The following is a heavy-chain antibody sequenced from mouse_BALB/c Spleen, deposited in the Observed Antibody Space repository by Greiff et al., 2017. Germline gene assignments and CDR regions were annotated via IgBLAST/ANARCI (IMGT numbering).Heavy chain of an antibody. V-gene: IGHV5-12-2*01. D-gene: IGHD2-1*01. J-gene: IGHJ4*01. CDR3: ARHNYERAMDY. CDR1: GFTFSSYT. CDR2: ISNGGGST. Sequence: DVHLVESGGGLVQPGGSLKLSCAASGFTFSSYTMSWVRQTPEKRLEWVAYISNGGGSTYYPDTVKGRFTISRDNAKNTLYLQMSSLKSEDTAMYYCARHNYERAMDYWGQGTSVTVSS.